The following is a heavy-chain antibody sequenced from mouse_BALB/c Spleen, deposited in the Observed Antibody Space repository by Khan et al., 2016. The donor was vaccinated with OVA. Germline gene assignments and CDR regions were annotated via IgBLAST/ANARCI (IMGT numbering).Heavy chain of an antibody. J-gene: IGHJ3*01. D-gene: IGHD3-1*01. CDR1: GYSITSGYF. Sequence: EVQLVESGPGLVKPSQSLSLTCSVTGYSITSGYFWNWIRQFPGNKLEWMGYIRYDGDSNYNPSLKNRISITRDTSKNHFFLKLNSVTPEDTATXDCARGGSSGPAWFAYWGQGTLVTVSA. CDR3: ARGGSSGPAWFAY. CDR2: IRYDGDS. V-gene: IGHV3-6*02.